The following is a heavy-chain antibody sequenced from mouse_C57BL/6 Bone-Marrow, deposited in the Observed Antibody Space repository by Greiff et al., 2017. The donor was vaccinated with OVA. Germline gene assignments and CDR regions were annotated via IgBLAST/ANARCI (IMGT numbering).Heavy chain of an antibody. Sequence: VQLQQSGPELVKPGASVKISCKASGYTFTDYYMNWVKQSHGKSLEWIGDINPNNGGTSYNQKFKGKATLTVDKSSSTAYMELRSLTSEDSAVYYWARRWDEGAMDYWGQGTSVTVSS. CDR2: INPNNGGT. D-gene: IGHD4-1*01. V-gene: IGHV1-26*01. J-gene: IGHJ4*01. CDR3: ARRWDEGAMDY. CDR1: GYTFTDYY.